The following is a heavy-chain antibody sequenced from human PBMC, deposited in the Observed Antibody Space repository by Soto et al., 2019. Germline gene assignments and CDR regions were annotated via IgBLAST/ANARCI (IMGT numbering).Heavy chain of an antibody. Sequence: SVKVSCKASGGTFSSYAISWVRQAPGQGLEWMGGIIPIFGTANYAQKFQGRVTITADESTSTAYMELSSLRSEDTAVYYCASFDYYDSSGYYGAFDIWGQGTMVTGSS. J-gene: IGHJ3*02. V-gene: IGHV1-69*13. CDR1: GGTFSSYA. D-gene: IGHD3-22*01. CDR3: ASFDYYDSSGYYGAFDI. CDR2: IIPIFGTA.